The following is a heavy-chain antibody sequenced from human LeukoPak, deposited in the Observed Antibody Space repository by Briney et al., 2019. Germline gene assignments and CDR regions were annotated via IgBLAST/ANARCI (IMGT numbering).Heavy chain of an antibody. CDR3: ARDLVDIVVVPAATEYYYGMDV. V-gene: IGHV3-33*01. CDR1: GFTFSSYG. CDR2: IRYDGSNK. J-gene: IGHJ6*02. D-gene: IGHD2-2*01. Sequence: GRSLRLSCAASGFTFSSYGMHWVRQAPGKGLEWVAVIRYDGSNKYYADSVKGRFTISRDNSKNTLYLQMNSLRAEDTAVYYCARDLVDIVVVPAATEYYYGMDVWGQGTTVTVSS.